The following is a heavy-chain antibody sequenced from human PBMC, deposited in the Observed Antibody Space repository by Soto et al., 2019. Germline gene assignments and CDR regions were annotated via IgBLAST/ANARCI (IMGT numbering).Heavy chain of an antibody. CDR1: GDSVSSNSAA. J-gene: IGHJ6*02. V-gene: IGHV6-1*01. CDR3: ARLKYQLLFQYPYYYYYGMDV. CDR2: TYYRSKWYN. Sequence: PSQTLSLTCAISGDSVSSNSAAWNWIRQSPSRGLEWLGRTYYRSKWYNDYAVSVKSRITINPDTSKNQFSLQLNSVTPEDTAVYYCARLKYQLLFQYPYYYYYGMDVWGQGTTVTVSS. D-gene: IGHD2-2*01.